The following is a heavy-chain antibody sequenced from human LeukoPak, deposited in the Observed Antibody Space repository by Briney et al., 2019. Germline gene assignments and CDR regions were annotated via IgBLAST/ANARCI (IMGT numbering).Heavy chain of an antibody. CDR1: GFTFSSYA. CDR3: AKAPSITIFGVVTHFDY. D-gene: IGHD3-3*01. Sequence: GGSLRLSCAASGFTFSSYAMSWVRQAPGKGLEWVSAISGSGGSTYYADSVKGRFTISRDNSKNTLYLQMNSLRAEDTAVYYCAKAPSITIFGVVTHFDYWGQGTLVTASS. V-gene: IGHV3-23*01. CDR2: ISGSGGST. J-gene: IGHJ4*02.